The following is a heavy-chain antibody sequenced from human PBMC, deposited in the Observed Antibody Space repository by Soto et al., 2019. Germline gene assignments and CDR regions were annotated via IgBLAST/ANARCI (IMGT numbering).Heavy chain of an antibody. J-gene: IGHJ4*02. CDR3: ARAPQTVAGAGIWY. CDR2: ISGYNGDT. Sequence: QVQLVQSGAEVKKSGASVKVSCKASGYTFTSYGISWVRQAPGQGLEWMGWISGYNGDTNYAQKLQGRVTMTTDTSTNTAYMELRSLRSDDTAVYYCARAPQTVAGAGIWYWGQGTLVTVSS. V-gene: IGHV1-18*04. CDR1: GYTFTSYG. D-gene: IGHD6-13*01.